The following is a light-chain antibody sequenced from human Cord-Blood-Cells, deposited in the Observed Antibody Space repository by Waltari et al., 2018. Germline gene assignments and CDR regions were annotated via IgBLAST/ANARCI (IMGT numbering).Light chain of an antibody. J-gene: IGLJ3*02. CDR2: EGS. CDR3: CSYAGSSTWV. V-gene: IGLV2-23*01. CDR1: SSDVGRYNL. Sequence: QSALTQPAPASWSPGQPITISCTGTSSDVGRYNLVPWYQQHPGKAPNLMIYEGSKRPSGVSNRFSGSKSGNTASLTSSGLQAEDEADYYCCSYAGSSTWVFGGGTKLTVL.